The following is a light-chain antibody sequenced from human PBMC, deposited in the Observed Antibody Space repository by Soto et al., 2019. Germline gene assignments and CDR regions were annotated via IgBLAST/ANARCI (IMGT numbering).Light chain of an antibody. CDR3: QQYGDSPVT. CDR2: DAS. J-gene: IGKJ1*01. Sequence: EIVMTQSPGTLSLSPGERATLSRRASQSVNSYLAWYQQKPGQAPRLLISDASDRATGIPDRFGGSGSGTDFTLTISRLVPEDFAVYYCQQYGDSPVTFGQGTKVDIK. CDR1: QSVNSY. V-gene: IGKV3-20*01.